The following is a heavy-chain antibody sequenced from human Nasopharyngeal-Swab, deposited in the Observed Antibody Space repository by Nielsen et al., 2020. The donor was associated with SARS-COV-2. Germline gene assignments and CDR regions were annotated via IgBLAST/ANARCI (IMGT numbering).Heavy chain of an antibody. V-gene: IGHV3-21*01. J-gene: IGHJ6*02. D-gene: IGHD6-13*01. CDR3: ARHGVAAAGSGVYYYGMDV. Sequence: WIRQPPGKGLEWVSSISSSSSYIYYADSVKGRFTISRDNAKNSLYLQMNSLRAEDTAVYYCARHGVAAAGSGVYYYGMDVWGQGTTVTVSS. CDR2: ISSSSSYI.